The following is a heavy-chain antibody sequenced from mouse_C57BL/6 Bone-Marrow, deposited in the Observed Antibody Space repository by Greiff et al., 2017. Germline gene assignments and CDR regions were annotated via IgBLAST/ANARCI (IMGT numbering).Heavy chain of an antibody. CDR2: IVPSDSYT. J-gene: IGHJ4*01. CDR3: ARGPTVVAYYAMDY. V-gene: IGHV1-69*01. CDR1: GYTFTSYW. Sequence: VQLQQPGAELVMPGASVKLSCKASGYTFTSYWMHWVKQRPGQGLEWIGEIVPSDSYTNYNQKFKGKSTLTVDKSSSTAYMQLSSLTSEDSAVYYCARGPTVVAYYAMDYWGQGTSVTVSS. D-gene: IGHD1-1*01.